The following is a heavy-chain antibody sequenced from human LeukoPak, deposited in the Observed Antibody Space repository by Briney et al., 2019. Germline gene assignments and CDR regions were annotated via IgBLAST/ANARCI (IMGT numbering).Heavy chain of an antibody. CDR2: ISTSGTYA. V-gene: IGHV3-11*06. J-gene: IGHJ4*02. CDR3: ARGSLGPFY. D-gene: IGHD3-16*01. CDR1: GFIFSEYD. Sequence: GGSLRLSCTTSGFIFSEYDMTWFRQAPGKGLEWVSSISTSGTYAHFADSVRGRFTVSRDNAQNSQYLHMQSLRVEDTAIYYCARGSLGPFYWGPGTLVTVSS.